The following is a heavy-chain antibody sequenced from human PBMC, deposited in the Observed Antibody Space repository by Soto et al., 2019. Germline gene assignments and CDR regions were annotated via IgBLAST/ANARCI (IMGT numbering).Heavy chain of an antibody. CDR1: GFTFSSYG. CDR2: ISSSSITI. D-gene: IGHD6-19*01. J-gene: IGHJ4*02. Sequence: GGSLRLSCAASGFTFSSYGMNWVRQAPGKGLEWVSSISSSSITIYYADSVRGRFTIPRDNAKNSLYLQMNSLRDEDTAVYYCAREISVAGGHFDYWGQGTLVTVSS. CDR3: AREISVAGGHFDY. V-gene: IGHV3-48*02.